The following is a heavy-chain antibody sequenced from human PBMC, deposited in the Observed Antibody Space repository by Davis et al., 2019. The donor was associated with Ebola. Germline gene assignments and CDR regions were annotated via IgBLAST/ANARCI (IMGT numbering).Heavy chain of an antibody. J-gene: IGHJ4*02. CDR2: INHSGST. CDR1: GGSFSGYY. V-gene: IGHV4-34*01. CDR3: ARGVGATPGYFDY. Sequence: SETLSLTCAVYGGSFSGYYWSWIRQPPGKGLERIGEINHSGSTNYNPSLKSRVTISVDTSKNQFSLKLSSVTAADTAVYYCARGVGATPGYFDYWGQGTLVTVSS. D-gene: IGHD1-26*01.